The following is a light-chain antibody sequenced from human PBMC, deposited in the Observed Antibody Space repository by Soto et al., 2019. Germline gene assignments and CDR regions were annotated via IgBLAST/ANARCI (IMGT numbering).Light chain of an antibody. CDR2: GAS. V-gene: IGKV3-11*01. Sequence: EIVLTQSPASLSLSPGERATLSCRASQSVDSYLVWYQQKPGQAPRPLIFGASNRATGIPARFSGSGSGTDFTLTINSREPGDFAVYYCQRRDSWPITSAQGTRLEIK. J-gene: IGKJ5*01. CDR1: QSVDSY. CDR3: QRRDSWPIT.